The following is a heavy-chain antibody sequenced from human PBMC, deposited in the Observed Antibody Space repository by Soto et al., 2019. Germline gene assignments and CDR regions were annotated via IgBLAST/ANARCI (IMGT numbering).Heavy chain of an antibody. CDR2: INGNTGDT. CDR1: DTNSPPI. D-gene: IGHD2-2*01. CDR3: ARFSSSSGFDF. V-gene: IGHV1-2*04. Sequence: GASVKVSARPLDTNSPPIIHWVRQAPGQGLEWIGWINGNTGDTSFARKFQGWVTLTMNASITTAYLDLSRLKSDDTALYYCARFSSSSGFDFWGPGSLVTVSS. J-gene: IGHJ4*02.